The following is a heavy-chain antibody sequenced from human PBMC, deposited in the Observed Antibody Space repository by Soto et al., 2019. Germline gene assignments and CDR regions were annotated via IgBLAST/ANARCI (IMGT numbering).Heavy chain of an antibody. CDR3: TRRASSSFYHFDF. CDR1: GYSLTAYW. CDR2: IDPSSSYV. D-gene: IGHD2-2*01. J-gene: IGHJ4*02. Sequence: PXESLKISCQASGYSLTAYWITWVRQMPGKGLEWMATIDPSSSYVDYSPSFRGHVTFSVDRSITTVYLQWNSLKASDSAMYFCTRRASSSFYHFDFWGQGALVTVSS. V-gene: IGHV5-10-1*01.